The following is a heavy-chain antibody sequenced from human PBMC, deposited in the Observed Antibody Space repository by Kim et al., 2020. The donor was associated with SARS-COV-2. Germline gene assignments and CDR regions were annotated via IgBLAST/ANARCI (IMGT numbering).Heavy chain of an antibody. D-gene: IGHD3-9*01. V-gene: IGHV1-8*01. J-gene: IGHJ3*02. CDR2: MNPNSGNT. CDR1: GYTFTSYD. Sequence: ASVKVSCKASGYTFTSYDINWVRQATGQGLEWMGWMNPNSGNTGYAQKFQGRVTMTRNTSISTAYMELSSLRSEDTAVCYCARGYDILTGYSIPLDAFDIWGQGTMVTVSS. CDR3: ARGYDILTGYSIPLDAFDI.